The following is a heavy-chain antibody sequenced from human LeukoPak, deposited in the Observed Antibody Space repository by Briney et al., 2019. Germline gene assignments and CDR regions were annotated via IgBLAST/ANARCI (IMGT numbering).Heavy chain of an antibody. V-gene: IGHV3-33*01. CDR1: GFTFSSYG. Sequence: PGGSLRLSCAASGFTFSSYGMHWVRQAPGKGLEWVAVIWYDGSNKYYADSVKGRFTISRDNSKNTRYLQMNSLRAEDTAVYYCASAYSSCWSYFDYWGQGTLVTVSS. CDR3: ASAYSSCWSYFDY. CDR2: IWYDGSNK. J-gene: IGHJ4*02. D-gene: IGHD6-13*01.